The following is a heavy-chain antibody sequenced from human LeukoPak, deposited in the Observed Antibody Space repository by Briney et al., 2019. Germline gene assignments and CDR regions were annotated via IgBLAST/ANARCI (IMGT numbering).Heavy chain of an antibody. CDR3: AREAAYCSSTSCYYAFDI. CDR1: GFTFSSYS. CDR2: ISSSSSYI. V-gene: IGHV3-21*01. D-gene: IGHD2-2*01. Sequence: GGSLRHSCAASGFTFSSYSMNWVRQAPGKGLEWVSSISSSSSYIYYADSVKGRFTISRDNAKNSLYLQMSSLRAEDTAVYYCAREAAYCSSTSCYYAFDIWGQGTMVTVSS. J-gene: IGHJ3*02.